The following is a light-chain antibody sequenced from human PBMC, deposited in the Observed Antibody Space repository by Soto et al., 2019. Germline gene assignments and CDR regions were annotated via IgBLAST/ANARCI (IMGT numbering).Light chain of an antibody. CDR1: QAISSA. Sequence: ANQLTQSPSSLSASVGDRVTITCRASQAISSALAWYQQKPGKPPKLLIYDASTLQSGVPSRFSSTASGTDFTLTIHSLQPEDFATYYCQQFNNWPVTFGPGTKVDIK. CDR3: QQFNNWPVT. V-gene: IGKV1D-13*01. CDR2: DAS. J-gene: IGKJ3*01.